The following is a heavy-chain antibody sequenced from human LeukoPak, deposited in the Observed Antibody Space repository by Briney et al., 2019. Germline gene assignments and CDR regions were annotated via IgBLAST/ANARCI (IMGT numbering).Heavy chain of an antibody. CDR2: IRYDGSNK. CDR3: ANPDYDSSTYVGDY. D-gene: IGHD3-22*01. J-gene: IGHJ4*02. CDR1: EFSVGSNY. V-gene: IGHV3-30*02. Sequence: GGSLRLSCAASEFSVGSNYMTWVRQAPGKGLEWVAFIRYDGSNKYHADSVKGRFTISRDNSKNTLYLQMNSLRAEDTAVYYCANPDYDSSTYVGDYWGQGTLVTVSS.